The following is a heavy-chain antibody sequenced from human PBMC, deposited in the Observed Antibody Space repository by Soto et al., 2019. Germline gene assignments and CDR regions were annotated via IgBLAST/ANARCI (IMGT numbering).Heavy chain of an antibody. Sequence: QVQLQQWGAGLLKPSETLSLTCAGYGGSFNGYYWSWIRQPPGKGLEWIGEINHSGSSNYNPSLKSRVTISIDTSKNQFSLKLSSVTAADTAVYYCARGVAADETYYYYYYMDVWGKGTTVTVSS. CDR2: INHSGSS. V-gene: IGHV4-34*01. J-gene: IGHJ6*03. CDR1: GGSFNGYY. CDR3: ARGVAADETYYYYYYMDV. D-gene: IGHD6-13*01.